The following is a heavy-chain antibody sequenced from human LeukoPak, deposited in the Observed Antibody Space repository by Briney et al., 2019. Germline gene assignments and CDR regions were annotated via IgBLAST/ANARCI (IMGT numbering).Heavy chain of an antibody. Sequence: TSVKVSCKASGYTFTSYGISWVRQAPGQGLEWMGWISAYNGNTNYAQKLQGRVTMTTDTSTSIAYMELRSLRSDDTAVCYCARDDSSSWTFDYWGQGTLVTVSS. J-gene: IGHJ4*02. D-gene: IGHD6-13*01. V-gene: IGHV1-18*01. CDR2: ISAYNGNT. CDR1: GYTFTSYG. CDR3: ARDDSSSWTFDY.